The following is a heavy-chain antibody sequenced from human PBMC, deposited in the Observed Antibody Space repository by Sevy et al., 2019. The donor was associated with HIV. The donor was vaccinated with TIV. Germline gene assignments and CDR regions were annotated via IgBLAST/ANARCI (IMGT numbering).Heavy chain of an antibody. CDR3: VRAPTDFWTGGMDV. D-gene: IGHD3-3*01. Sequence: ASVKVSCKASGYSFTGYYIHWVRQAPGQGLEWMGRINPISGATDDSQKFQGRVTMTRDTSISTAYMEVSRLRSDDTAVYYCVRAPTDFWTGGMDVWGQGTTVTVSS. V-gene: IGHV1-2*06. CDR1: GYSFTGYY. CDR2: INPISGAT. J-gene: IGHJ6*02.